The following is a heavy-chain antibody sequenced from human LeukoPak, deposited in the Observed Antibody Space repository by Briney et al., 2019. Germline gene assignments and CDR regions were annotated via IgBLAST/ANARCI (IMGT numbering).Heavy chain of an antibody. J-gene: IGHJ4*02. CDR2: IIPILGIA. Sequence: GASVKVSCKASGYTFTSYGISWVRQAPGQGLEWMGRIIPILGIANYAQKFQGRVTITADKSTSTAYMELSSLRSEDTAVYYCARAEPGTYYDILAEGYYFDYWGQGTLVTVSS. D-gene: IGHD3-9*01. V-gene: IGHV1-69*04. CDR3: ARAEPGTYYDILAEGYYFDY. CDR1: GYTFTSYG.